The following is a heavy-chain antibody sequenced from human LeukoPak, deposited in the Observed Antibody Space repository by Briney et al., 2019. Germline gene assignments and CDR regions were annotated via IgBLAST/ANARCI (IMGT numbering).Heavy chain of an antibody. CDR2: INHSGST. D-gene: IGHD5-18*01. J-gene: IGHJ4*02. Sequence: SETLSLTCTVSGGSVSSYYWSWIRQPPGKGLEWIGEINHSGSTNYNPSLKSRVTISVDTSKNQFSLKLSSVTAADTAVYYCARVRGYSYGYLRVFDYWGQGTLVTVSS. CDR1: GGSVSSYY. CDR3: ARVRGYSYGYLRVFDY. V-gene: IGHV4-34*01.